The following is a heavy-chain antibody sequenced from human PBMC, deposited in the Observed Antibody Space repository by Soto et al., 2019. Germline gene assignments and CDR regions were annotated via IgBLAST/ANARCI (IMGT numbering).Heavy chain of an antibody. CDR3: AKDRGSGNYYEFDY. Sequence: GGSLRLSCAAFGFTFSSYVMSWVRQAPGTGLEWVSTITDRGSTYYADSVKGRFTISRDNSKNTLYLQMNSLRAEDTAVYYCAKDRGSGNYYEFDYWGQGTLVTVSS. J-gene: IGHJ4*02. D-gene: IGHD3-10*01. CDR1: GFTFSSYV. V-gene: IGHV3-23*01. CDR2: ITDRGST.